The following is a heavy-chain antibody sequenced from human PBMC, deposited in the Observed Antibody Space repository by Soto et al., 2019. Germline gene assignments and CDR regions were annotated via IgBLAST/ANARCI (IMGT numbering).Heavy chain of an antibody. Sequence: NPSETLSLTCAVSGVSISSGNWWTWVRQTPQRGLEYIGEIFHDGTANYYPSFERRVAISVDTSKNQFSLKLTSVTAADTAIYFCARLVYDTRLNYMYFDFWGQGALGTSPQ. CDR3: ARLVYDTRLNYMYFDF. V-gene: IGHV4-4*02. J-gene: IGHJ4*02. D-gene: IGHD2-8*01. CDR2: IFHDGTA. CDR1: GVSISSGNW.